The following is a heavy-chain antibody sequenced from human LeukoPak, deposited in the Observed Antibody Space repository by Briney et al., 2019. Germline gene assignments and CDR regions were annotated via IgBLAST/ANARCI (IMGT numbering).Heavy chain of an antibody. CDR3: ARLLYANWFDP. Sequence: PSETLSLTCTVSGGSISSYYWSWIRQPPGKGLEWIGYIYYGGSTNYNPSLKSRVTISVDTSKNQFSLKLSSVTAADTAVYYCARLLYANWFDPWGQGTLVTVSS. CDR1: GGSISSYY. V-gene: IGHV4-59*01. CDR2: IYYGGST. D-gene: IGHD3-16*01. J-gene: IGHJ5*02.